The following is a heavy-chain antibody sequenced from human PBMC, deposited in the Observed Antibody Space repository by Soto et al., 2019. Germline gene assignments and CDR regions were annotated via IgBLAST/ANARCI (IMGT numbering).Heavy chain of an antibody. CDR3: ARDKITGLFDY. Sequence: SETPSLTRTVSGGTLIRYYLTWIRQPPGTGLEWIGEINHSGSTNYNPSLKSRVTISVDTSKNQFSLKLTSVTAADTAVYYCARDKITGLFDYWGQGTLVTVSS. CDR1: GGTLIRYY. V-gene: IGHV4-34*01. D-gene: IGHD2-8*02. J-gene: IGHJ4*02. CDR2: INHSGST.